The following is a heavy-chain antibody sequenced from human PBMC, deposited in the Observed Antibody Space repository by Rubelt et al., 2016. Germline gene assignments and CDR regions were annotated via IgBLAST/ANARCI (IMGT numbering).Heavy chain of an antibody. Sequence: QLQLVQSGAEVKKSGSSVRVSCKASGGTFSSYAISWVRTAPGQGLEWMGRIIPILGIANYAQKFQGRVTITADKSTSTAYMELSSLRSEDTAVYYCASVLAVSANWFDPWGQGTLVTVSS. V-gene: IGHV1-69*04. CDR3: ASVLAVSANWFDP. CDR2: IIPILGIA. J-gene: IGHJ5*02. CDR1: GGTFSSYA. D-gene: IGHD2-21*02.